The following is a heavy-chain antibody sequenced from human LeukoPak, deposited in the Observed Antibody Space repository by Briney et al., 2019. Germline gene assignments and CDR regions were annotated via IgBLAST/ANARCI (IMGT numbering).Heavy chain of an antibody. V-gene: IGHV3-7*01. J-gene: IGHJ4*02. CDR3: ARRPITMVRGVIEHPWDY. CDR1: GFTFSSYW. Sequence: GGSLRLSCAASGFTFSSYWMSWVRQAPGKGLEWVANIKQDRSEKYYVDSVKGRFTISRDNAKNSLYLQMNSLRAEDTAVYYCARRPITMVRGVIEHPWDYWGQGTLVTVSS. D-gene: IGHD3-10*01. CDR2: IKQDRSEK.